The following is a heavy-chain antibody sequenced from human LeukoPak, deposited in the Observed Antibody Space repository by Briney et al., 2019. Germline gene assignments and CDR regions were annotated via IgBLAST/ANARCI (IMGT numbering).Heavy chain of an antibody. V-gene: IGHV3-48*03. CDR3: AKVIQTIAVAGLDY. CDR1: GFTFSSYE. J-gene: IGHJ4*02. CDR2: ISSSGSTI. Sequence: GGSLRLSCAASGFTFSSYEMNWVRQAPGKGLEWVSYISSSGSTIYYADSVKGRFTISRDNSKNTLYLQMNSLRAEDTAVYYCAKVIQTIAVAGLDYWGQGTLVTVSS. D-gene: IGHD6-19*01.